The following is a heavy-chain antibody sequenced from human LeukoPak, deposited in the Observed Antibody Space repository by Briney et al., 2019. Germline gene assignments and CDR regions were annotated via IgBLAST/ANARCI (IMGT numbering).Heavy chain of an antibody. Sequence: SETLSLTCTVSGGSISSYYWSWIRQPPGKGLEWIGYIYYSGSTNYNPSLKSRVTISVDTSKNQFSLKLSSVTAADTAVYYCARHSTGYYDSSGFAPWDYWGQGTLVTVSS. J-gene: IGHJ4*02. D-gene: IGHD3-22*01. CDR3: ARHSTGYYDSSGFAPWDY. CDR2: IYYSGST. V-gene: IGHV4-59*01. CDR1: GGSISSYY.